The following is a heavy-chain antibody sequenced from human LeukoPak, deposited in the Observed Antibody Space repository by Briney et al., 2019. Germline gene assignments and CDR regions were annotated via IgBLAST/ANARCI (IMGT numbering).Heavy chain of an antibody. CDR1: GFTFSNHA. D-gene: IGHD3-22*01. CDR3: ARRGYYDSSGYDY. CDR2: IDGRSTDI. J-gene: IGHJ4*02. V-gene: IGHV3-21*01. Sequence: GGSLRLSCAASGFTFSNHAMNWVRQAPGQGLEWVSSIDGRSTDIYYADSVKGRFTISRDNAKNSLYLQMHSLRAEDTAVYYCARRGYYDSSGYDYWGQGTLVTISS.